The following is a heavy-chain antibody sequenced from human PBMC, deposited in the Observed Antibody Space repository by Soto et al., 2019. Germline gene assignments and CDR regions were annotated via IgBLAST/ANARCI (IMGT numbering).Heavy chain of an antibody. J-gene: IGHJ6*02. Sequence: PGGSLRLSCAASGFTFSSYGMHWVRQAPGKGLEWVAVIWYDGSNKYYADSVKGRFTISRDNSKNTLYPQMNSLRAEDTAVYYCARGYSSSYYYYYGMDVWGQGTTVTVSS. CDR1: GFTFSSYG. D-gene: IGHD6-6*01. V-gene: IGHV3-33*01. CDR2: IWYDGSNK. CDR3: ARGYSSSYYYYYGMDV.